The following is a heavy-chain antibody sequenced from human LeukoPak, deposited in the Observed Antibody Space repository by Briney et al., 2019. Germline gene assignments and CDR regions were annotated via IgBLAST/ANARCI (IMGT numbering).Heavy chain of an antibody. CDR3: ARGGNSGSYYYFLDY. J-gene: IGHJ4*02. D-gene: IGHD1-26*01. V-gene: IGHV3-48*03. CDR1: GFTFISYE. Sequence: GGSLRLSCAASGFTFISYEMNWVRQAPGKGLGWVSYISSSGSTIYYAESVKGGFTISRDNAKNSLYLQMTSLRAENTAVYYCARGGNSGSYYYFLDYWGQGTLVTVSS. CDR2: ISSSGSTI.